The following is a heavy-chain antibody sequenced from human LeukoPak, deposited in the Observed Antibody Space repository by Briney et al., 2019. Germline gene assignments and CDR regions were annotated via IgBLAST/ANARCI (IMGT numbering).Heavy chain of an antibody. CDR1: GFTFGNYA. Sequence: GGSLRLSCTGSGFTFGNYAMTWVRQSPGKGLEWVSALSSSGGSTYYADSVKGRFTISRDNSKNTLYLQMNSLRAEDTAMYYCAKDPGADAFDFWGQGTMVTVSS. V-gene: IGHV3-23*01. CDR3: AKDPGADAFDF. D-gene: IGHD3-10*01. J-gene: IGHJ3*01. CDR2: LSSSGGST.